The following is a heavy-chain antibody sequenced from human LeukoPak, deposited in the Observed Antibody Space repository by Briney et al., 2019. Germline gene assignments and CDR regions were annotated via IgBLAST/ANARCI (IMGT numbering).Heavy chain of an antibody. CDR1: GFTFSSYA. V-gene: IGHV3-30-3*01. Sequence: GGSLRLSCASSGFTFSSYAMHWVRQAPGKGLEWVAVISYDGSNKYYADSVKGRFTISRDNSKNTLYLQMNSLRAEDTAVYYCARGGSGAIAYWGQGTLLTVSS. J-gene: IGHJ4*02. D-gene: IGHD6-19*01. CDR2: ISYDGSNK. CDR3: ARGGSGAIAY.